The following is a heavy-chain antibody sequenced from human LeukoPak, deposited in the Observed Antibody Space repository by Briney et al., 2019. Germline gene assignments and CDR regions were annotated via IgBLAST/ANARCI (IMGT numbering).Heavy chain of an antibody. CDR2: IYSGGSI. J-gene: IGHJ4*02. V-gene: IGHV3-53*01. CDR3: TRVGYIDEGIDY. CDR1: GFTVRSSY. Sequence: GGSLRLSCAASGFTVRSSYMSWVRQAPGKGLEWVSVIYSGGSIYYADSVKGRFTISRDNSKSTLYLQMNSLRAEDTAIYYCTRVGYIDEGIDYWGQGTLVTVSS. D-gene: IGHD5-24*01.